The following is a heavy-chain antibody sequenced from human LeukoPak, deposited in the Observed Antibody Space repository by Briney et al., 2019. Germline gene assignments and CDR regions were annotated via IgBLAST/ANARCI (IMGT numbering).Heavy chain of an antibody. CDR3: AKDRRYSGRYHFDH. CDR2: IYSGGNT. CDR1: GLAVSGNY. D-gene: IGHD1-26*01. V-gene: IGHV3-53*01. Sequence: PGGSLRLSCATSGLAVSGNYMSWVRLAPGKGLEWVSVIYSGGNTYYADSVKGRFTISRDSSENTMYLQMNSLRVEDTAVYYCAKDRRYSGRYHFDHWGQGSLVTVSS. J-gene: IGHJ4*02.